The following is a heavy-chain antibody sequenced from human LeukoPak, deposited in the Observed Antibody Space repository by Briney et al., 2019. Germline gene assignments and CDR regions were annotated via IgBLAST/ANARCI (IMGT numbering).Heavy chain of an antibody. V-gene: IGHV4-4*07. CDR2: IYTSGST. Sequence: SETLSLTCTVSRGYICSYYWRWIRQPAGKGLEWIGRIYTSGSTNYNPSLKSRVTMSVDTSKNQFSLKLSSVTAAVTAVYYYERGKGCYDFWSGSLHFDLWGRGTLVTVSS. D-gene: IGHD3-3*01. CDR3: ERGKGCYDFWSGSLHFDL. CDR1: RGYICSYY. J-gene: IGHJ2*01.